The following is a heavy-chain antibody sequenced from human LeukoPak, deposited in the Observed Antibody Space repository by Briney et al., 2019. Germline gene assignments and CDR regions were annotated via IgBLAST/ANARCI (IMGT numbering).Heavy chain of an antibody. D-gene: IGHD3-9*01. CDR1: GGSISSYY. J-gene: IGHJ4*02. CDR3: ARHPTYYDIYYFDY. Sequence: PSETLSLTCTVSGGSISSYYWSWIRQPAGKGLEWIGRIYTSGSTNYNPSLKSRVTMSVDTSKNQFSLKLSSVTAADTAVYYCARHPTYYDIYYFDYWGQGTLVTVSS. CDR2: IYTSGST. V-gene: IGHV4-4*07.